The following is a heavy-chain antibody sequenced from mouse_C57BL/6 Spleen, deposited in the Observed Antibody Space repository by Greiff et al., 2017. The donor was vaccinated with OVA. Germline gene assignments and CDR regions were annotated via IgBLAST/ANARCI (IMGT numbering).Heavy chain of an antibody. J-gene: IGHJ3*01. CDR2: IYPGSGNT. CDR1: GYTFTDYY. D-gene: IGHD1-1*01. Sequence: VQLQQSGAELVRPGASVKLSCKASGYTFTDYYINWVKQRPGQGLEWIARIYPGSGNTYYNEKFKGKATLTAEKSSSTAYMQLSSLTSEDSAVYFCARNPHYYGSSYWFAYWGQGTLVTVSA. CDR3: ARNPHYYGSSYWFAY. V-gene: IGHV1-76*01.